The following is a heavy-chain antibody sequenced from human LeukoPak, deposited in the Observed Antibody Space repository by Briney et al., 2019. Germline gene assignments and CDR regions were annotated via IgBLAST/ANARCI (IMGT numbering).Heavy chain of an antibody. J-gene: IGHJ6*02. V-gene: IGHV3-74*01. Sequence: GGSLRLLWAASGFTLINYWVHWVRQAPGEGLVWVSRVDPDGTTTNYADSVTGRFTTSRDNAKNTLYLQMNSLRAEDTALYYCTRVKAGPSCLMDGCGRACTVTVSS. CDR2: VDPDGTTT. D-gene: IGHD5/OR15-5a*01. CDR1: GFTLINYW. CDR3: TRVKAGPSCLMDG.